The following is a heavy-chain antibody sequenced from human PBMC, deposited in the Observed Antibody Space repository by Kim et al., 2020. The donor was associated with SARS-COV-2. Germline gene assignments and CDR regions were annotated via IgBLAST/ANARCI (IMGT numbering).Heavy chain of an antibody. V-gene: IGHV3-21*01. Sequence: GGSLRLSCGASGFTFSSYVMNWVRQAPGKGLEWVSSISSSSSYIYYAESVKGRFTISGDNAKSSLYLQMNSLRADDTAVYFCARGGSGGWQEGHAFDIWG. J-gene: IGHJ3*02. D-gene: IGHD2-15*01. CDR1: GFTFSSYV. CDR2: ISSSSSYI. CDR3: ARGGSGGWQEGHAFDI.